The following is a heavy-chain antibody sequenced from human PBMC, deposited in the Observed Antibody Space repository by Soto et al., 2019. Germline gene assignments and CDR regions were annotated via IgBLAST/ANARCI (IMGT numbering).Heavy chain of an antibody. D-gene: IGHD4-17*01. CDR3: ARGQRGLRIEAFDI. CDR2: INHSGST. CDR1: GGSFSGYY. V-gene: IGHV4-34*01. J-gene: IGHJ3*02. Sequence: SETLSLTCAVYGGSFSGYYWSWIRQPPGKGLEWIGEINHSGSTNYNPSLKSRVTISVDTSKNQFSLKLSSVTAADTAVYYCARGQRGLRIEAFDIWGQGTRVT.